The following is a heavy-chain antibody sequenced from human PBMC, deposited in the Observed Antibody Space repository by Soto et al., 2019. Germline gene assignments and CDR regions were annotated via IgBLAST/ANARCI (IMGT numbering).Heavy chain of an antibody. D-gene: IGHD4-17*01. CDR3: ARARITVTHRQAFSYSGMDV. J-gene: IGHJ6*02. Sequence: GASVKVSCKASGYTFTGYYMHWVRQAPGQGLEWMGWINPNSGGTNYAQKFQGWVTMTRDTSISTAYMELSRLRSDDTAVYYCARARITVTHRQAFSYSGMDVWGQGTTVTVSS. CDR1: GYTFTGYY. V-gene: IGHV1-2*04. CDR2: INPNSGGT.